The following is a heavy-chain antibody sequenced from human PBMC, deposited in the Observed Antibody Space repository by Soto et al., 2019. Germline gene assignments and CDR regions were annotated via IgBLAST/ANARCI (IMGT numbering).Heavy chain of an antibody. J-gene: IGHJ4*02. CDR2: LSGSGTMR. Sequence: PGESLRLSCAASGFSFRNYAMTWVRQAPGKGLEWVSGLSGSGTMRYYADSVRARFIISRDNAKNTLFLQMDNLRVEDSAVYYCAKEAEENENVPIPGDYWGQG. CDR1: GFSFRNYA. V-gene: IGHV3-23*01. CDR3: AKEAEENENVPIPGDY. D-gene: IGHD1-1*01.